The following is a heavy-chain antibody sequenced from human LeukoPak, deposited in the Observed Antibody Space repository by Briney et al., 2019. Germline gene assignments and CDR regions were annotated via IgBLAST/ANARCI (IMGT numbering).Heavy chain of an antibody. D-gene: IGHD6-19*01. Sequence: GGSLRLSCQASGFTFSSSARGWVGQVPGKGREWVSGISASGGSTSYADSVKGRFTMSRDNSKNTLYLQMNSLRAEDTAVYYCGRGIDYSSGPDYWGQGTLVTVSS. V-gene: IGHV3-23*01. J-gene: IGHJ4*02. CDR2: ISASGGST. CDR1: GFTFSSSA. CDR3: GRGIDYSSGPDY.